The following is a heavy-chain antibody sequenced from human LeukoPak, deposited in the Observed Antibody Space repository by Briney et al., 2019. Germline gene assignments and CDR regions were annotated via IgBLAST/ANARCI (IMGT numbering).Heavy chain of an antibody. CDR3: ARLVVTMVPLFDY. J-gene: IGHJ4*02. CDR2: IYASGST. D-gene: IGHD3-10*01. Sequence: SQTLSLTCTVSGGSISTDTYYWTWFRQPAGKGLEWIGRIYASGSTNYNPSLKSRVTISVDTSKNQFSLKLSSVTAADTAVYYCARLVVTMVPLFDYWGQGTLVTVSS. V-gene: IGHV4-61*02. CDR1: GGSISTDTYY.